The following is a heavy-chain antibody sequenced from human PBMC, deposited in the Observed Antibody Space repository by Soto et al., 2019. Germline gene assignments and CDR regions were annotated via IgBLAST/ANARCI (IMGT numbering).Heavy chain of an antibody. Sequence: QMQLVQSRAEVRKPGSSVKVSCKASGGTFSRHAISWVRQAPGQGLEWMGGIIPIFGTANHAQKFQGRVRIIADESRSTVYMELRRLRSDDTAMYYCARGWGYDSNDYYYAYWGQGTLVIVSS. J-gene: IGHJ4*02. CDR3: ARGWGYDSNDYYYAY. V-gene: IGHV1-69*01. CDR1: GGTFSRHA. CDR2: IIPIFGTA. D-gene: IGHD3-22*01.